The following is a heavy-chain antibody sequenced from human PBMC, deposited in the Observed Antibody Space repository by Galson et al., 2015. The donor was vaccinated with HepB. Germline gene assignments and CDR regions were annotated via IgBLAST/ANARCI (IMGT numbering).Heavy chain of an antibody. Sequence: SLRLSCAASGFTFSSYAMHWVRQAPGKGLEWVAVISYGESNKYYADSVKGRFTISRDNSKNTLYLQMNSLRAEDTAVYYCAREGRYDSSGYYTHYFDYWGQGTLVTVSS. D-gene: IGHD3-22*01. V-gene: IGHV3-30*04. CDR2: ISYGESNK. CDR1: GFTFSSYA. CDR3: AREGRYDSSGYYTHYFDY. J-gene: IGHJ4*02.